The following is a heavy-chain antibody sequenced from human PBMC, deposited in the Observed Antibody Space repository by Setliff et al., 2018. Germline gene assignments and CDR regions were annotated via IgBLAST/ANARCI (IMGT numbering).Heavy chain of an antibody. D-gene: IGHD3-3*01. Sequence: GASVNVSCKASGYTFTSYDINWVRQATGQGLEWMGWMNPNSGNTGYAQKFQGRVTMTRNTSISTAYMDLSSLRFKDTAVYYCARAQSWSGGPYYFDNWGQGTLVTVSS. CDR3: ARAQSWSGGPYYFDN. V-gene: IGHV1-8*02. J-gene: IGHJ4*02. CDR1: GYTFTSYD. CDR2: MNPNSGNT.